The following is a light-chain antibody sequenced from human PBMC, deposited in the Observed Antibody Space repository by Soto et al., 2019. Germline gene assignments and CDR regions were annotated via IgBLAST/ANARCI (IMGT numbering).Light chain of an antibody. V-gene: IGKV1-39*01. CDR2: TTS. Sequence: DIQMTQSPSSMSASVGDKVTITCRARQNVASYLNWYQQKLGTAPKVLIYTTSTLKTGVPSRFSGSGSGTEFILTITSLQPEDFSTYYCQQTYNTPLTFGGGTKVEIK. CDR1: QNVASY. J-gene: IGKJ4*01. CDR3: QQTYNTPLT.